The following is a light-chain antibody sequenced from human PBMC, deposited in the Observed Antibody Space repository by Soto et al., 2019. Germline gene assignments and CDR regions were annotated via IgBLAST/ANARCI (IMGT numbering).Light chain of an antibody. J-gene: IGKJ2*01. CDR2: AAS. CDR1: QGIRND. Sequence: AIQMTQSPSSLSASVGDRVTITCRASQGIRNDLGWYQQRPGKAPRLLIYAASSLQSGVPSRFSGSGSGTDFTLTISSLQPEDFASYYCLQHYNFPYTFGQGTKLEI. CDR3: LQHYNFPYT. V-gene: IGKV1-6*01.